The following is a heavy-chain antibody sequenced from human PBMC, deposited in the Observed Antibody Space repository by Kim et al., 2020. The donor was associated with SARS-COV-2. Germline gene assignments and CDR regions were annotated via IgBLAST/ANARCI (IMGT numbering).Heavy chain of an antibody. J-gene: IGHJ1*01. CDR3: ASGAVVGT. V-gene: IGHV4-59*01. CDR2: IYYSGIT. Sequence: SETLSLTCTVSGGSISSYYWSWIRQPPGKGLEWIGNIYYSGITNYNPSLKRRVTVSVVASKNPISLKLSSVTEAETAVNYCASGAVVGTWGQGILVTV. D-gene: IGHD6-19*01. CDR1: GGSISSYY.